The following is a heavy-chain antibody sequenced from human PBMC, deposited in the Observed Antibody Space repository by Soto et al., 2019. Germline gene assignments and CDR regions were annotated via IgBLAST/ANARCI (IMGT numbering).Heavy chain of an antibody. CDR1: GFSLTTRGMG. CDR3: VHYIRGWFEPFDY. D-gene: IGHD6-19*01. J-gene: IGHJ4*02. Sequence: QITLKESGPTLVKPTQTLTLTCTFSGFSLTTRGMGVGWIRQPPGKALEWLAVIYWSDDEYHSPSLKSRLTITKDTSKNLVVLTMTNMDPVDTATYYCVHYIRGWFEPFDYWGQGTLVTVSS. CDR2: IYWSDDE. V-gene: IGHV2-5*01.